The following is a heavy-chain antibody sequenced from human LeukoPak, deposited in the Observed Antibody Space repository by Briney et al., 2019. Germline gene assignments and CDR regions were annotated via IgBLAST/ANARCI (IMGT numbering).Heavy chain of an antibody. J-gene: IGHJ4*02. CDR2: IYHSGST. CDR1: GYSISSGYY. Sequence: SETLSLTCTVFGYSISSGYYWGWIRQPPGKGLEWIGSIYHSGSTYYNPSLKSRVTISVDTSKNQFSLKLSSVTAADTAVYYCARGTATAGFDWGQGTLVTVSS. CDR3: ARGTATAGFD. D-gene: IGHD5-12*01. V-gene: IGHV4-38-2*02.